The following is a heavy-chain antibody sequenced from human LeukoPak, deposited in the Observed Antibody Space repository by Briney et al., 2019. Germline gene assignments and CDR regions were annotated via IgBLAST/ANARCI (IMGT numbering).Heavy chain of an antibody. J-gene: IGHJ4*02. Sequence: SETLSLTCAVYGGSFSGYYWSWIRQPPGKGLEWIGEINHSGSTNYNPSLKSRVTISVDTSKNQFSLKLSSMTAADTAVYYCARGLGFDYWGQGTLVTVSS. CDR2: INHSGST. CDR1: GGSFSGYY. CDR3: ARGLGFDY. V-gene: IGHV4-34*01.